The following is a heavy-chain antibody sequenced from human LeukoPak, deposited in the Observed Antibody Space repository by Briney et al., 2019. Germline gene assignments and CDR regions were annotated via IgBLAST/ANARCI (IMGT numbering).Heavy chain of an antibody. CDR3: ATDSWSRDAFDI. V-gene: IGHV4-39*07. Sequence: SETLSLTCTVSGGSISSSSLYWGWIRQPPGTGLEWIGSIYYSGRTYYNPSLKSRVTISIDTSKNQFSLKLNSVTAADTAVYYCATDSWSRDAFDIWGQGTMVTVSS. J-gene: IGHJ3*02. CDR1: GGSISSSSLY. CDR2: IYYSGRT. D-gene: IGHD3-22*01.